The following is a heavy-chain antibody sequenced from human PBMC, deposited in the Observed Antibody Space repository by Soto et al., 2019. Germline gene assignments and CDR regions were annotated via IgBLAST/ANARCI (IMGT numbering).Heavy chain of an antibody. CDR2: IYYSGST. D-gene: IGHD3-3*01. V-gene: IGHV4-30-4*01. CDR3: ARVSFLWRGYSDCDY. J-gene: IGHJ4*02. Sequence: SETLSLPCTFSGGSISSGDYYWCWIRHPPGKGLEWIGYIYYSGSTYYNPSLKSRVTISVDTSKNLFSLQLSSVTAADTAVYYCARVSFLWRGYSDCDYWGQGPLVTVAS. CDR1: GGSISSGDYY.